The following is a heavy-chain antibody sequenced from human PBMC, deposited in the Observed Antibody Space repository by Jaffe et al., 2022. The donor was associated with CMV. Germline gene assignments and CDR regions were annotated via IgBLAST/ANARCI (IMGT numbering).Heavy chain of an antibody. CDR2: IWYDGSNK. CDR1: GFTFSSYG. Sequence: QVQLVESGGGVVQPGRSLRLSCAASGFTFSSYGMHWVRQAPGKGLEWVAVIWYDGSNKYYADSVKGRFTISRDNSKNTLYLQMNSLRAEDTAVYYCAREFMGLSGSYDFLGYWGQGTLVTVSS. D-gene: IGHD3-10*01. CDR3: AREFMGLSGSYDFLGY. V-gene: IGHV3-33*01. J-gene: IGHJ4*02.